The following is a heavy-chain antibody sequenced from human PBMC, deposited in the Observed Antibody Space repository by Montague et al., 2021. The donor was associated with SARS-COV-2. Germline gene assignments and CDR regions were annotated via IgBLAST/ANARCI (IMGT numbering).Heavy chain of an antibody. CDR3: ARGAPGY. Sequence: SETLSLTCAVYGGSFSDYHWTWIRQSPGEGLGWIGQINHGGSTKYNPSLKSRVTISIDTSKKQLSLKLTSVTAADTAVYYCARGAPGYWGQGTLVTVSS. J-gene: IGHJ4*02. CDR2: INHGGST. V-gene: IGHV4-34*01. CDR1: GGSFSDYH. D-gene: IGHD1-1*01.